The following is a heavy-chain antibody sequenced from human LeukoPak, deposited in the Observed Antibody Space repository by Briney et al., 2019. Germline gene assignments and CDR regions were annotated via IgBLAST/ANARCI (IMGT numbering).Heavy chain of an antibody. Sequence: SETLSLTCTVSGGSINNYYWSWIRQPPGKGLEWIGYIYYSGSTNYNPSLKSRVTISADTSKNHFSLKLSSLTAADTAVYYCARHRGSGYPYFDYWGQGTLVTVSS. CDR1: GGSINNYY. D-gene: IGHD3-22*01. J-gene: IGHJ4*02. CDR3: ARHRGSGYPYFDY. CDR2: IYYSGST. V-gene: IGHV4-59*01.